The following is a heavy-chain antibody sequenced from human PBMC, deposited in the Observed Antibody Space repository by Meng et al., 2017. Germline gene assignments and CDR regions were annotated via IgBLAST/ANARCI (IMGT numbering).Heavy chain of an antibody. CDR1: GYSFTSYW. V-gene: IGHV5-51*01. CDR2: IYPGDSDT. J-gene: IGHJ4*02. CDR3: ARRIKPGSSWSRIDY. Sequence: GESLKISCKGSGYSFTSYWIGWVRQMPGKGLEWMGIIYPGDSDTRYSPSFQGQVTISADKSISTAYLPWSSLKASNTAMYYCARRIKPGSSWSRIDYWGQGTLVTGSS. D-gene: IGHD6-13*01.